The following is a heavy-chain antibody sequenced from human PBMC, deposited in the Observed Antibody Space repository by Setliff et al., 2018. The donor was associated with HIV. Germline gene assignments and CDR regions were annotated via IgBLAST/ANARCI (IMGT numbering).Heavy chain of an antibody. V-gene: IGHV1-8*03. Sequence: ASVKVSCKASGYTFTSYDINWVRQATGQGLEWMGWMNPNSGNTGYAQKFQGRVTITRNTSISTAYMELNSLRSEDTAVYYCAAGYCGGDCYSRQSYFDYWGQGTLVTVSS. CDR1: GYTFTSYD. CDR3: AAGYCGGDCYSRQSYFDY. D-gene: IGHD2-21*02. J-gene: IGHJ4*02. CDR2: MNPNSGNT.